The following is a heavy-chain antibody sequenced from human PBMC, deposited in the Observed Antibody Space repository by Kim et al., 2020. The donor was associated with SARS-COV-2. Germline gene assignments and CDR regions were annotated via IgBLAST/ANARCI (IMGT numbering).Heavy chain of an antibody. Sequence: GGSLRLSCAASGFTFSSYSMNWVRQAPGKGLEWVSYISSSSSTIYYADSVKGRFTISRDNAKNSLYLQMNSLRDEDTAVYYCARGPSGSYCDYFDYWGQGTLVTVSS. V-gene: IGHV3-48*02. CDR3: ARGPSGSYCDYFDY. D-gene: IGHD1-26*01. CDR2: ISSSSSTI. CDR1: GFTFSSYS. J-gene: IGHJ4*02.